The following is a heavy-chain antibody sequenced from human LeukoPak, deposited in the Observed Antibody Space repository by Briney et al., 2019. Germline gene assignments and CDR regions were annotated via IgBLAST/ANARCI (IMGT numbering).Heavy chain of an antibody. Sequence: PSETLSLTCAVYGGSFSGYYWSWIRQPPGKGLEWIGEINHSGSTNYNPSLKSGVTISVDTSKNQFSLKLSSVIAADTAVYYCARGPGIAAAYFDYWGQGTLVTVSS. D-gene: IGHD6-13*01. J-gene: IGHJ4*02. CDR3: ARGPGIAAAYFDY. V-gene: IGHV4-34*01. CDR2: INHSGST. CDR1: GGSFSGYY.